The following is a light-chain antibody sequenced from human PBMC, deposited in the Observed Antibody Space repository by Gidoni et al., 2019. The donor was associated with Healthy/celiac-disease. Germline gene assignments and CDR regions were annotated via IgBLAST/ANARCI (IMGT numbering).Light chain of an antibody. CDR3: QQYNNWPRT. Sequence: EIVMTHSPATLSVSQGERATLSCRASQSISINLAWYQQKPGQAPRLLIYGASTRATGIPARFSGSGSGTEFTLTISSLQSEDFAVYYCQQYNNWPRTFGQGTKVEIK. J-gene: IGKJ1*01. V-gene: IGKV3-15*01. CDR2: GAS. CDR1: QSISIN.